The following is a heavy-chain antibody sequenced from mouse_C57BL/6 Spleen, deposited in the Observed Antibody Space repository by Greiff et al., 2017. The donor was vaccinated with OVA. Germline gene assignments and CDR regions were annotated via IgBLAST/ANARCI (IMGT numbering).Heavy chain of an antibody. CDR3: ASLYYYGSAMDY. CDR2: ISDGGSYT. CDR1: GFTFSSYA. D-gene: IGHD1-1*01. J-gene: IGHJ4*01. Sequence: EVMLVESGGGLVKPGGSLKLSCAASGFTFSSYAMSWVRQTPEKRLEWVATISDGGSYTYYPDNVKGRFTISRDNAKNNLYLQMSQLKSEDTAMFYCASLYYYGSAMDYWGQGTSVTVSS. V-gene: IGHV5-4*03.